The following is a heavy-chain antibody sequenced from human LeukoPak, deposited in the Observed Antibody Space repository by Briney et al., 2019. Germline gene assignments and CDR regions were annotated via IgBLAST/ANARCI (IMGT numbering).Heavy chain of an antibody. CDR3: AKDSGSSSGYESWFDP. D-gene: IGHD5-12*01. J-gene: IGHJ5*02. Sequence: GGSLRLSCAASGFIFSSYGMHWVRQAPGKGLEWVAFIRYDGSHKYYADSVKGRFTISRDNSKNTLYLQMNSLRAEDTAVYYCAKDSGSSSGYESWFDPWGQGTLVTVSS. CDR2: IRYDGSHK. CDR1: GFIFSSYG. V-gene: IGHV3-30*02.